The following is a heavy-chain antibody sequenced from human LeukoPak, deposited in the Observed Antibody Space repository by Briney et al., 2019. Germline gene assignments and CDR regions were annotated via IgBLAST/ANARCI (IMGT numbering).Heavy chain of an antibody. CDR2: IYYSGST. CDR3: AGGGAMIVVVDY. D-gene: IGHD3-22*01. V-gene: IGHV4-39*01. CDR1: DGSITSSSYY. Sequence: SETLSLTSTVSDGSITSSSYYWGWIRQPPGRGLEWIGSIYYSGSTYYNPSLKSRVTISVDTSKNQFSLKLSSVTAADTAVYYCAGGGAMIVVVDYWGQGTLVTVSS. J-gene: IGHJ4*02.